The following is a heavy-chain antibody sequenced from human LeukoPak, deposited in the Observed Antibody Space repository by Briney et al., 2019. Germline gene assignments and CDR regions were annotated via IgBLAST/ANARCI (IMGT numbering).Heavy chain of an antibody. J-gene: IGHJ4*02. CDR2: INPDGSEK. CDR3: ASGHGWRD. V-gene: IGHV3-7*02. Sequence: PGGSLRLSCAASGFGFSTFWMSWVRQTPGRGLEWVAYINPDGSEKDYVDSVKGRFTISRDNAKSSLYLQMNSLRAEDTAVYYCASGHGWRDWGQGTLVTVSS. D-gene: IGHD3-10*01. CDR1: GFGFSTFW.